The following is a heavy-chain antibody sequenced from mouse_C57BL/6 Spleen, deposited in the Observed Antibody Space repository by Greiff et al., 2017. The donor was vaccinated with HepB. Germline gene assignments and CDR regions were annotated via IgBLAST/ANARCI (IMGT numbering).Heavy chain of an antibody. V-gene: IGHV1-81*01. CDR1: GYTFTSYG. D-gene: IGHD2-4*01. CDR3: GYDYDGGAWFAY. J-gene: IGHJ3*01. Sequence: QVQLKESGAELARPGASVKLSCKASGYTFTSYGISWVKQRTGQGLEWIGEIYPRSGNTYYNEKFKGKATLTADKSSSTAYMELRSLTSEDSAVYFGGYDYDGGAWFAYWGQGTMVTVSA. CDR2: IYPRSGNT.